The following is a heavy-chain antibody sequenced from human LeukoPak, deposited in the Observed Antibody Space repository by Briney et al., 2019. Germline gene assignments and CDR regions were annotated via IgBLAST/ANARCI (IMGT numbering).Heavy chain of an antibody. D-gene: IGHD1-1*01. CDR1: GYTFTSYY. Sequence: ASVKVSCKASGYTFTSYYMHWVRQAPGQGLQWMAWISTHNGKTDYAQNFQDRVTVTRDTSTSTVYMELRSLRSDDMAVYFCARDVSTTHFDFWGQGTLVTVSS. V-gene: IGHV1/OR15-2*01. J-gene: IGHJ4*02. CDR2: ISTHNGKT. CDR3: ARDVSTTHFDF.